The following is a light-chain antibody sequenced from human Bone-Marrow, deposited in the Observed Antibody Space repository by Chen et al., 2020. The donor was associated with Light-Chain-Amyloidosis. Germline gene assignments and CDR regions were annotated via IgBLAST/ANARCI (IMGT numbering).Light chain of an antibody. CDR1: DLPTNY. CDR2: RDT. CDR3: QSADSSGTYEVI. J-gene: IGLJ2*01. Sequence: SYELTQPPSVSVSPGQTARITCSADDLPTNYAYWYQQKPGQAPVLVIHRDTERPSGISERFSGSSSGTTATLTISVVQAEDEADYHCQSADSSGTYEVIFGGGTKLTVL. V-gene: IGLV3-25*03.